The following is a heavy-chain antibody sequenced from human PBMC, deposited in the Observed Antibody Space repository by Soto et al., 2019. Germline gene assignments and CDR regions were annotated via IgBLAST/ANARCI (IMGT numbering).Heavy chain of an antibody. J-gene: IGHJ4*02. CDR1: GFTFSSYA. V-gene: IGHV3-30-3*01. CDR2: ISYDGSNK. CDR3: GGPGAGLLDYDFWSGYYSDY. Sequence: PGGSLRLSCAASGFTFSSYAMHWVRQAPGKGLEWVAVISYDGSNKYYADSVKGRFTISRDNSKNTLYLQMNSLRAEDTAVYYCGGPGAGLLDYDFWSGYYSDYWGQGT. D-gene: IGHD3-3*01.